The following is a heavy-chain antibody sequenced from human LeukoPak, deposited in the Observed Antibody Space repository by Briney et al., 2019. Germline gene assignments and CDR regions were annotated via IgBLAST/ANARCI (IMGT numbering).Heavy chain of an antibody. CDR1: GGSISSYY. CDR3: ARDIAAAGPFDY. Sequence: PSETLSLTCTVSGGSISSYYWSWIRQPPGKGVEWIGYIYYSGSTNYNPSLKSRVTISVDTSKNQFSLKLSSVTAADTAVYYCARDIAAAGPFDYWGQGTLVTVSS. V-gene: IGHV4-59*01. J-gene: IGHJ4*02. CDR2: IYYSGST. D-gene: IGHD6-13*01.